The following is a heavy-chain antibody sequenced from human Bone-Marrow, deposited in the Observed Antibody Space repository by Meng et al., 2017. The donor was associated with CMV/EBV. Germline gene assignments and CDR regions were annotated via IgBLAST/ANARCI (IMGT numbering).Heavy chain of an antibody. Sequence: HVQLQQWGAGVLKPSSTLSPPSAVDGGSFSGYYYCWIRQPPGRGLEWIVEIIHSGGTTYNPSPKGRVTITVDTSKNQFPLKLSSVAAAATAVVYCARRLRGTGPKYFQHWGQGTLVTVSS. V-gene: IGHV4-34*12. J-gene: IGHJ1*01. D-gene: IGHD3/OR15-3a*01. CDR1: GGSFSGYY. CDR3: ARRLRGTGPKYFQH. CDR2: IIHSGGT.